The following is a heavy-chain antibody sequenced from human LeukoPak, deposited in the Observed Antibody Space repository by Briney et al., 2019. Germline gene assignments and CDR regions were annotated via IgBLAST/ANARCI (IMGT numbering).Heavy chain of an antibody. CDR2: ISSSGEST. CDR3: AKAFHSGGTSYSGLDN. CDR1: GFTFSSHA. Sequence: PGGSLRLSCAASGFTFSSHAMSWVRQAPGRGLEWVSTISSSGESTYCADSVKGRFTISRDNFKNTLYLQMTGLRAEDTALYYCAKAFHSGGTSYSGLDNWGQGTLVTVSS. V-gene: IGHV3-23*01. J-gene: IGHJ4*02. D-gene: IGHD2-15*01.